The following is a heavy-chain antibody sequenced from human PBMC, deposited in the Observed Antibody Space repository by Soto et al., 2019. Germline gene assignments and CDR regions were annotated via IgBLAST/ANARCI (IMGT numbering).Heavy chain of an antibody. CDR2: ISAYNGNT. CDR3: ARGAIDDSSGYYYIDY. Sequence: GASVKVSCKASGYTFTSYGISWVRQAPGQGLEWMGWISAYNGNTNYAQKLQGRVTMTTDTSTSTAYMELRSLRSDDTAVYYCARGAIDDSSGYYYIDYWGQGTLVTVSS. CDR1: GYTFTSYG. V-gene: IGHV1-18*04. D-gene: IGHD3-22*01. J-gene: IGHJ4*02.